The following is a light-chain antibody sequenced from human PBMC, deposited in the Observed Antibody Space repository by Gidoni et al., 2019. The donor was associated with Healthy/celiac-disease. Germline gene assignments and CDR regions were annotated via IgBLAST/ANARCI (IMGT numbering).Light chain of an antibody. CDR3: QQRSNWPVT. J-gene: IGKJ1*01. V-gene: IGKV3-11*01. Sequence: EIVLTQSPATLSLSPGERATLSCRASQSVSSYVAWYQQKPGQAPRLLIYDASNRATGIPARFSGSGSGTDFTLTISSLEPEDFAVYYCQQRSNWPVTFGQGTKVEIK. CDR1: QSVSSY. CDR2: DAS.